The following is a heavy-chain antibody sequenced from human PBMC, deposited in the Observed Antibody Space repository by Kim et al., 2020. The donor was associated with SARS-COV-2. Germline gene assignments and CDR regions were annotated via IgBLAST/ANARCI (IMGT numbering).Heavy chain of an antibody. CDR3: AKAAWGSSPPYYFDF. Sequence: GGSLRLSCATSGFGFGNYAMSWVRQTPGKGLEWVSSMSGTSNNRFYADSVQGRFIISRDYSKNMVHLQMNSLRVEDTAIYFCAKAAWGSSPPYYFDFWGQGTRVTVSS. J-gene: IGHJ4*02. V-gene: IGHV3-23*01. D-gene: IGHD3-16*01. CDR2: MSGTSNNR. CDR1: GFGFGNYA.